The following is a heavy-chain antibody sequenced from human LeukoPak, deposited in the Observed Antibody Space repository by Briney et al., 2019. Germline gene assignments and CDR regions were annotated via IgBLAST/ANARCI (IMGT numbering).Heavy chain of an antibody. CDR2: FSGSGGST. Sequence: PGGSLRLSCAASGFTFSNYAMSWVRQAPGKGLEWVSAFSGSGGSTYYADSVKGRFTISRDNSKNTLYLRMNSLRAGDTAVYYCARQWLVNGWGQGTLVTVSS. J-gene: IGHJ4*02. CDR3: ARQWLVNG. CDR1: GFTFSNYA. D-gene: IGHD6-19*01. V-gene: IGHV3-23*01.